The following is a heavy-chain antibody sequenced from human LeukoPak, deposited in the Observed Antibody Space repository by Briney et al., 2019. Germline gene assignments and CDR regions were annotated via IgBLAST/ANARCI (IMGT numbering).Heavy chain of an antibody. D-gene: IGHD4-17*01. CDR1: GFTFSSYW. CDR2: IKQDGSEK. Sequence: GGSLRLSCAASGFTFSSYWMSWVRQAPGKGLEWVANIKQDGSEKYYVDSVKGRFTISRDNAKNSLYLQMNSLRAEDTAVYYCARDRGYGDYNYYYGMDVWGQGTKVTVSS. J-gene: IGHJ6*02. CDR3: ARDRGYGDYNYYYGMDV. V-gene: IGHV3-7*01.